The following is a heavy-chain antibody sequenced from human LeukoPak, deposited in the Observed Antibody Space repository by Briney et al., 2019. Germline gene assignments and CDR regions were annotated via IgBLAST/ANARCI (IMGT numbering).Heavy chain of an antibody. CDR3: AKGAVATDYYYYYYMDV. CDR2: ISGSGGST. CDR1: GFTFSSYG. J-gene: IGHJ6*03. Sequence: GGTLRLSCAASGFTFSSYGMSWVRQAPGKGLEWVSAISGSGGSTYYADSVKGRFTISRDNSKNTLYLQMNSLRAEDTAVYYCAKGAVATDYYYYYYMDVWGKGTTVTISS. D-gene: IGHD5-12*01. V-gene: IGHV3-23*01.